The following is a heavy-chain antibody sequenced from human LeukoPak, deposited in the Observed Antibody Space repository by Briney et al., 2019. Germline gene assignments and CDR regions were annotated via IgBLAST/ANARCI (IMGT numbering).Heavy chain of an antibody. CDR1: GGSISSYY. CDR3: ARWPLLGGSGQFPWFDP. V-gene: IGHV4-59*01. Sequence: SETLSLTCTVSGGSISSYYWSWIRQPPGKGLEWIGYIYYSGSTNYNPSLKSRVTISVDTSKNQFSLKLSSVTAADTAVYYCARWPLLGGSGQFPWFDPWGQGTLVTVSS. J-gene: IGHJ5*02. D-gene: IGHD3-10*01. CDR2: IYYSGST.